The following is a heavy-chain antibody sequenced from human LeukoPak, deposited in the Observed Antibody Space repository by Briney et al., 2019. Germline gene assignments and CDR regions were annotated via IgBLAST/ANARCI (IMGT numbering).Heavy chain of an antibody. CDR3: AKPSRKKLWSGEPHNPNYFDY. CDR1: GFTFSSYA. J-gene: IGHJ4*02. CDR2: ISGSGGST. D-gene: IGHD3-10*01. V-gene: IGHV3-23*01. Sequence: GGSLRLSCAASGFTFSSYAMSWVRQAPGKGLEWVSAISGSGGSTYYADSVKGRFTISRDNSKNTLYLQMTSLRAEDPAVYYCAKPSRKKLWSGEPHNPNYFDYWGQGTLVTVSS.